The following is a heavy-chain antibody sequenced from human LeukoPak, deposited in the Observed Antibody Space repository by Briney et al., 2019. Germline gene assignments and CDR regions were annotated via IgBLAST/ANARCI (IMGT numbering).Heavy chain of an antibody. Sequence: QPGGSLRLSCAASGFTFSTYAMNWVRQAPGKGLEWVSGISASGGSTWYADSVKGRFTISRDNSKNTLYLLMNRLRAEDTATYYYAKYRTPPPYGLDVWGQGTTVTVSS. V-gene: IGHV3-23*01. D-gene: IGHD1-26*01. CDR3: AKYRTPPPYGLDV. CDR2: ISASGGST. CDR1: GFTFSTYA. J-gene: IGHJ6*02.